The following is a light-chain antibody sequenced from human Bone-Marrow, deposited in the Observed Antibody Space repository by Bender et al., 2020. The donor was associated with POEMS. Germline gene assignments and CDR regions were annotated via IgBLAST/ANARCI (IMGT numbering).Light chain of an antibody. J-gene: IGLJ1*01. CDR1: SSDVGSYHL. CDR2: DVS. V-gene: IGLV2-14*02. CDR3: SSYTSSSPFV. Sequence: QSALTQPASVSGSPGQSITISCTGTSSDVGSYHLVSWYQQHPGTAPQLMIYDVSHRPSGVSNRFSGSKSGNTASLTISGLQAEDEADYYCSSYTSSSPFVFGTGTKVTVL.